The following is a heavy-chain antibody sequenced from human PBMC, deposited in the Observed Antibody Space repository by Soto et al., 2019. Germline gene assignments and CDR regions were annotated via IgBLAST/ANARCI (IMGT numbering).Heavy chain of an antibody. Sequence: EVQLLESGGGLAQPGGSLRLSCAASGFTFSSYAMSWVRQAPGKGLEWVSCISGSGETTYYTDSVKGRFTISRDNSKNTLYLQMNSLRAEDTAVFYCAKFREYYSGSGSRTYYFYGMDVWGQGTTVTVSS. V-gene: IGHV3-23*01. CDR2: ISGSGETT. CDR1: GFTFSSYA. J-gene: IGHJ6*02. CDR3: AKFREYYSGSGSRTYYFYGMDV. D-gene: IGHD3-10*01.